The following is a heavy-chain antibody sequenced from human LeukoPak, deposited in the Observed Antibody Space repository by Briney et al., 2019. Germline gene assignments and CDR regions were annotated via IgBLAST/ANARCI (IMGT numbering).Heavy chain of an antibody. Sequence: ASVKVSCKASGYTFTSYAMHWVRQAPGQRLEWMGWINAGNGNTKYSQEFQGRVTMTTDTSTSTAYMELRSLRSDDTAVYYCAREVVAYGQPFDYWGQGTLVTVSS. CDR2: INAGNGNT. CDR1: GYTFTSYA. CDR3: AREVVAYGQPFDY. V-gene: IGHV1-3*01. D-gene: IGHD2-2*01. J-gene: IGHJ4*02.